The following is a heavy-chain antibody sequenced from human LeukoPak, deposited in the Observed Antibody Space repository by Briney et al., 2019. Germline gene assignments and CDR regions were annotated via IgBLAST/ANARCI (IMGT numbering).Heavy chain of an antibody. CDR3: ARDSFNYDFWSGYLDY. J-gene: IGHJ4*02. D-gene: IGHD3-3*01. Sequence: SETLSLTCAVYGGSFSGYYWSWIRQPPGKGLEWIGEINHSGSTNYNPSLKSRVTISVDTSKNQFSLKLSSVTAADTAVYYCARDSFNYDFWSGYLDYWGQGTLVTVSS. CDR1: GGSFSGYY. CDR2: INHSGST. V-gene: IGHV4-34*01.